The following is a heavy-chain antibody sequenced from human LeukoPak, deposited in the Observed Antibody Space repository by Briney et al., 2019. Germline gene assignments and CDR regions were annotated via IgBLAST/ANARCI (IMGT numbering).Heavy chain of an antibody. J-gene: IGHJ5*02. Sequence: NPSETLSLTCTVSGGSISSYYWSWIRQTPGKGLEWIGYIYSSGSTKYNPSLKSRVTISVDTSKNQFSLKVHSVTAADTAMYYCARHPRSCTGGGTCYSWFDASGQGTLVTVSS. D-gene: IGHD2-15*01. CDR3: ARHPRSCTGGGTCYSWFDA. CDR2: IYSSGST. V-gene: IGHV4-59*08. CDR1: GGSISSYY.